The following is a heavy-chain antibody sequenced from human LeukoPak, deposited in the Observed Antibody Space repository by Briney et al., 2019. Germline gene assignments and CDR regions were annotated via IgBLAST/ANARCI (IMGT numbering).Heavy chain of an antibody. D-gene: IGHD2-2*01. CDR1: GLTLRSFA. CDR3: AAMTTAAANAFFY. CDR2: ISGDGGST. V-gene: IGHV3-23*01. J-gene: IGHJ4*02. Sequence: GGSLRLSCEVSGLTLRSFAMSWVRQPGGKGLEWVSAISGDGGSTEYADSVKGRFTISRDNSKNTVYLQMNSLRAGDTALYYCAAMTTAAANAFFYWGRGTVATVSA.